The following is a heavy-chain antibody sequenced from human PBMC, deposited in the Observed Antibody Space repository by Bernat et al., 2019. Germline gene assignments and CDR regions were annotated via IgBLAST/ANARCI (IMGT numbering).Heavy chain of an antibody. D-gene: IGHD7-27*01. Sequence: QLQLQESGPRLVKPSETLSLTCTVSGGSIRSSSYYWGWIRQPPGKGLEWIGSIYYSGSTYYNPSLRSRVTISVDTSKSQLSLKLSSVTAADTAVYYCARLWGGHRPPDYWGQGTLVTVSS. CDR1: GGSIRSSSYY. V-gene: IGHV4-39*01. CDR3: ARLWGGHRPPDY. J-gene: IGHJ4*02. CDR2: IYYSGST.